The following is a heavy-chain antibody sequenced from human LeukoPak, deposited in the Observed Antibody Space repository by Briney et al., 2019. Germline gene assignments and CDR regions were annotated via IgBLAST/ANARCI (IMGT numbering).Heavy chain of an antibody. J-gene: IGHJ5*02. Sequence: GGALRLSCAASGVTFCKNLMIWGRQAPGEGVEGVGNIKQDGSEKRYADSVRGRFTISRDNAQTSLYLQMNSLRAEDTAVYYCARASNPWLQLTWGQGTLVTVSS. V-gene: IGHV3-7*05. D-gene: IGHD5-24*01. CDR3: ARASNPWLQLT. CDR1: GVTFCKNL. CDR2: IKQDGSEK.